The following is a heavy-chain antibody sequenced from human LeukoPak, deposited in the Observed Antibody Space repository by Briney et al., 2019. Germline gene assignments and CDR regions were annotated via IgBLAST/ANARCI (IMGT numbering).Heavy chain of an antibody. D-gene: IGHD1-1*01. CDR3: ARHETGSYFDY. Sequence: KVSCKGSGYSFTSYWIGWVRQMPGKGLECMGIIYPGDSDTRYSPSFQGQVTISADRSISTAYLQWSSLKASDTAMYYCARHETGSYFDYWGQGTLVTVSS. CDR1: GYSFTSYW. J-gene: IGHJ4*02. V-gene: IGHV5-51*01. CDR2: IYPGDSDT.